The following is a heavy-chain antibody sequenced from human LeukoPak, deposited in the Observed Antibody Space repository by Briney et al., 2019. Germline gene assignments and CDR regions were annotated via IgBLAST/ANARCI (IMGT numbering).Heavy chain of an antibody. Sequence: SETLSLTCTVSGGSISSHYWSWIRQPPGKGLEWIGYIYYSGSTNYNPSLKSRVTISVDTSKNLFSLKLSSVTAADTAVYYCARDYSSHCAFDIWGQGTMVTVSS. J-gene: IGHJ3*02. CDR2: IYYSGST. D-gene: IGHD6-13*01. CDR1: GGSISSHY. CDR3: ARDYSSHCAFDI. V-gene: IGHV4-59*11.